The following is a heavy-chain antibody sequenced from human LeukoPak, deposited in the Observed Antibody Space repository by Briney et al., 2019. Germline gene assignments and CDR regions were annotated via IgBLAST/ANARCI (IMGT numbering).Heavy chain of an antibody. CDR3: ARQKRYFDWYSAFDI. J-gene: IGHJ3*02. CDR2: INHSGST. D-gene: IGHD3-9*01. V-gene: IGHV4-34*01. Sequence: PSETLSLTCAVYGGSFSGYYWSWIRQPPGKGLEWIGEINHSGSTNYNPSLKSRVTLSVETSKNQFSLKLSSVTAADTAVYYCARQKRYFDWYSAFDIWGQGTMVTVSS. CDR1: GGSFSGYY.